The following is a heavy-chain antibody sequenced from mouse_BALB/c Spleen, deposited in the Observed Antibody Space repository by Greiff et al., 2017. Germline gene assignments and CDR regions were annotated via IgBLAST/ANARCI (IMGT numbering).Heavy chain of an antibody. CDR2: ISNLAYSI. D-gene: IGHD2-3*01. J-gene: IGHJ3*01. CDR3: ARERNDGCFAY. CDR1: GFTFSDYG. V-gene: IGHV5-15*02. Sequence: EVKVEESGGGLVQPGGSRKLSCAASGFTFSDYGMAWVRQAPGKGPEWVAFISNLAYSIYYADTVTGRFTISRENAKNTLYLEMSSLRSEDTAMYYCARERNDGCFAYWGQGTLVTVSA.